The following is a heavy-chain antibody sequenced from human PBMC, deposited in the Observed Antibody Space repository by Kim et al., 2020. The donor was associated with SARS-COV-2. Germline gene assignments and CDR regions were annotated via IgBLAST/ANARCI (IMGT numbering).Heavy chain of an antibody. J-gene: IGHJ5*02. CDR1: GGSISSSSYY. Sequence: SETLSLTCTVSGGSISSSSYYWGWIRQPPGKGLEWIGSIYYSGSTYYNPSLKSRVTISVDTSKNQFSLKLSSVTAADTAVYYCARHSPAYYDSSGYQPNWFDPWGQGTLVTVSS. CDR3: ARHSPAYYDSSGYQPNWFDP. D-gene: IGHD3-22*01. V-gene: IGHV4-39*01. CDR2: IYYSGST.